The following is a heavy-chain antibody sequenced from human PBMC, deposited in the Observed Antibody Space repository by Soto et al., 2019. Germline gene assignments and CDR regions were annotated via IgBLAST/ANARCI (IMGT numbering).Heavy chain of an antibody. CDR3: ARDSLQHIVVVTATPYGMDV. Sequence: GASVKVSCKASGYTFTSYYMHWVRQAPGQGLEWMGIINPSGGSTSYAQKFQGRVTMTRDTSTSTVYMELSSLRFEDTAVYYCARDSLQHIVVVTATPYGMDVWGQGTTVTVSS. CDR1: GYTFTSYY. D-gene: IGHD2-21*02. V-gene: IGHV1-46*01. CDR2: INPSGGST. J-gene: IGHJ6*02.